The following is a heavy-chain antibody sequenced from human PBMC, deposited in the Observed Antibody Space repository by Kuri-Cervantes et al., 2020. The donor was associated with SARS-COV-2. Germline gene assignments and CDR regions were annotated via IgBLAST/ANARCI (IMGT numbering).Heavy chain of an antibody. D-gene: IGHD1-26*01. CDR2: SSYSGST. CDR1: GGSVTSNTYF. V-gene: IGHV4-61*01. J-gene: IGHJ5*02. Sequence: SETLSLTCTVSGGSVTSNTYFWSWIRQPPGKGLEWIGYSSYSGSTNFNPSLKSRVTISVDTSRKQFSLKLSSVTAADTAVYYCARSYPNPGFDPWGQGTLVTVSS. CDR3: ARSYPNPGFDP.